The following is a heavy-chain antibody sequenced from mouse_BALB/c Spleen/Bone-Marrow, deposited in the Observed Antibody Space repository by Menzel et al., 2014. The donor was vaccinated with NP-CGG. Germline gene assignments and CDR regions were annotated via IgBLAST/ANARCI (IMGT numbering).Heavy chain of an antibody. Sequence: VQLQQSGAELVRPGVSVKIPCKGSGYTFXDYAMHWVKQSHAESLEWIGVINTYFGDISYNQKFKGKATIAVDKTSRTVYMELARLTAEDSAIYYCARGYSNNYAMDYWGQGTSVTVSS. CDR2: INTYFGDI. CDR3: ARGYSNNYAMDY. J-gene: IGHJ4*01. D-gene: IGHD2-5*01. CDR1: GYTFXDYA. V-gene: IGHV1S137*01.